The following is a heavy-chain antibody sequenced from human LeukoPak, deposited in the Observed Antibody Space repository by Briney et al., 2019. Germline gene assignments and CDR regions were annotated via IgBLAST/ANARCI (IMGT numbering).Heavy chain of an antibody. CDR2: IYYSGST. J-gene: IGHJ4*02. D-gene: IGHD2-15*01. CDR3: ARALSGRFDY. CDR1: GGSISSYY. Sequence: PSETLSLTCTVSGGSISSYYWRWLRQPPGKGLEWIGYIYYSGSTNYNPSLKSRVTISVDTSKNQFSLKLSSVTAADTAVYYCARALSGRFDYWGQGTLVTVSS. V-gene: IGHV4-59*01.